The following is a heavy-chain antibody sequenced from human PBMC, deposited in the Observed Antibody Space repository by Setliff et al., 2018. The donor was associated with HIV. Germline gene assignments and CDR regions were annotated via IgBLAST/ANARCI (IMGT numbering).Heavy chain of an antibody. J-gene: IGHJ5*02. Sequence: SETLSLTCTVSGGSISNSRYYWSWIRQPPGKGLEWIGSIYHSEYTNYNPSLKSRVTISVDTSKNQFSLKLSSVTAADAAVYYCASRVYYYDSSGYLREEGFDPWGQGTLVTVSS. D-gene: IGHD3-22*01. CDR1: GGSISNSRYY. CDR2: IYHSEYT. V-gene: IGHV4-39*01. CDR3: ASRVYYYDSSGYLREEGFDP.